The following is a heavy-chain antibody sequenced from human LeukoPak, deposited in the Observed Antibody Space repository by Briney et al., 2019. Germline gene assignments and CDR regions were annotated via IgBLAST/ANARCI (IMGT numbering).Heavy chain of an antibody. CDR2: ISYDGSNK. Sequence: GRSLRLSCAASGLTFSSYAVHWVRQAPGKGLEWVAVISYDGSNKYYADSVKGRFTISRDNSKDTLYLQMNSLRAEDTAVYYCAKTMGPYSGFGAFDIWGLGTMVTVSS. D-gene: IGHD5-12*01. CDR1: GLTFSSYA. V-gene: IGHV3-30-3*02. CDR3: AKTMGPYSGFGAFDI. J-gene: IGHJ3*02.